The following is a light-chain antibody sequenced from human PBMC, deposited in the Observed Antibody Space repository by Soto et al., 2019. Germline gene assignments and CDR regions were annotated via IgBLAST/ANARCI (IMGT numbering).Light chain of an antibody. Sequence: EIGLKQSPATLSLSPGDRATLSCRARQSIGSHLAWYQQQPGQAPRLLIHDASSRATGIPDRFSGSGSGTDFTLIITILEPEDFAVYYCQQYGSSPRTFCQVTRLEIK. V-gene: IGKV3-20*01. CDR2: DAS. CDR3: QQYGSSPRT. J-gene: IGKJ5*01. CDR1: QSIGSH.